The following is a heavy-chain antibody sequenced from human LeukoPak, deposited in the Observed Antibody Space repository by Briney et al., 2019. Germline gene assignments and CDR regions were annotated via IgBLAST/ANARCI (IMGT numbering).Heavy chain of an antibody. J-gene: IGHJ2*01. V-gene: IGHV3-30*02. CDR1: GVTFSNYG. CDR3: AKVCYYASGTYYAGPDL. Sequence: GGSLRLSCAASGVTFSNYGMHWVRQAPGKGLEWVAFIRYDGSNKYYADSVKRRFTISRDNSKDTLYLQMNSLRAEDTAVYYCAKVCYYASGTYYAGPDLWGRGTLVTVSS. D-gene: IGHD3-10*01. CDR2: IRYDGSNK.